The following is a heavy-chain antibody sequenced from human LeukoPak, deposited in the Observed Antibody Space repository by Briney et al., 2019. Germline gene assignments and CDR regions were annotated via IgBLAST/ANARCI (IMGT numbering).Heavy chain of an antibody. CDR2: IYSGGST. Sequence: GGSLRLSCVASGITLSNAWMTWVRQAPGKGLEWVSIIYSGGSTFYADSVKGRFTISRDNSKNTLYLQMNSLRAEDTAVYYCARGGSYLSAFDIWGQGTMVTVSS. J-gene: IGHJ3*02. D-gene: IGHD1-26*01. V-gene: IGHV3-53*01. CDR3: ARGGSYLSAFDI. CDR1: GITLSNAW.